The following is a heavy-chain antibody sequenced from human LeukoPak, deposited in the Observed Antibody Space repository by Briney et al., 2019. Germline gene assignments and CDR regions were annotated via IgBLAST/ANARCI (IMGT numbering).Heavy chain of an antibody. V-gene: IGHV3-30*04. D-gene: IGHD6-13*01. J-gene: IGHJ4*02. Sequence: PGESLRLSCAASGFTFSSYAMHWVRQAPGKGLEWVAVISYDGSNKYYADSVKGRFTISKANSKNTLYLQMNSLRAEDTAVYYCARWSDEGSSWYSSSLDYWGQGTLVTVSS. CDR2: ISYDGSNK. CDR1: GFTFSSYA. CDR3: ARWSDEGSSWYSSSLDY.